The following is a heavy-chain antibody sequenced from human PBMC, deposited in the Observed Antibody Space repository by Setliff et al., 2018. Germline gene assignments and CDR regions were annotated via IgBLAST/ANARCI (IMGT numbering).Heavy chain of an antibody. J-gene: IGHJ4*01. V-gene: IGHV4-39*01. CDR1: DDSFTSSRYY. CDR3: VRPGGTTVVARHFDY. CDR2: ISYSGTP. Sequence: TLSLTCTVSDDSFTSSRYYWGWIRQAPGSGLERIGSISYSGTPYYNASVESRVSISIDTSRNQFSLELRSVTVADTATYYCVRPGGTTVVARHFDYWGSGILVTVSS. D-gene: IGHD2-15*01.